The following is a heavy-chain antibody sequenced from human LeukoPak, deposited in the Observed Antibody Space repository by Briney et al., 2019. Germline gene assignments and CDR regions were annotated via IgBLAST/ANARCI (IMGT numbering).Heavy chain of an antibody. V-gene: IGHV4-34*01. J-gene: IGHJ3*02. CDR1: GGSFSGYY. D-gene: IGHD3-9*01. CDR2: INHSGST. CDR3: AREKAHYDILTGYYYAFDI. Sequence: SETLPLTCAVYGGSFSGYYWSWIRQPPGKGLEWIGEINHSGSTNYNPSLKSRVTISVDTSKNQFSLKLSSVTAADTAVYYCAREKAHYDILTGYYYAFDIWGQGTMVTVSS.